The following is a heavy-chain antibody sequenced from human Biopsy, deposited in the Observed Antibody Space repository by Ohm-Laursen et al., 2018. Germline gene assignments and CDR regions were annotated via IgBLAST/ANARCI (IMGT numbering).Heavy chain of an antibody. V-gene: IGHV4-59*01. CDR3: ARLYRLDDYWNDDPPDAFDI. Sequence: SQTLSFTWTVSSVSITSDYWSWLRQPTGQGLVWIGYGSDSGSTYYNPSLRGQVSISVDSSNRQFSLRLTSVTAAGTAVFFCARLYRLDDYWNDDPPDAFDIWGRGTMVTVSS. CDR1: SVSITSDY. J-gene: IGHJ3*02. CDR2: GSDSGST. D-gene: IGHD3-3*01.